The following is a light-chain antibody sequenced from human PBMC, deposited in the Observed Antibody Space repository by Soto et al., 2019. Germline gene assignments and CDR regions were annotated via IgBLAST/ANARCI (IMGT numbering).Light chain of an antibody. J-gene: IGKJ2*01. CDR2: GSS. CDR1: QAVGIN. CDR3: HQYHYVPGT. V-gene: IGKV3-15*01. Sequence: LMTQSPASLSVSPGERVTLSCRPSQAVGINLAWYQQKPGPAPRLVVYGSSTSATAFPAIFSGSGYWTKFTLTISSMQYEELAVYYCHQYHYVPGTVGQGTKLEIK.